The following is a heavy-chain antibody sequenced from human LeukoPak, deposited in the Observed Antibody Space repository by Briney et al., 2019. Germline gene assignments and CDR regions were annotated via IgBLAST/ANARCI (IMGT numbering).Heavy chain of an antibody. CDR1: GGSISSYY. Sequence: SETLSLTCTVSGGSISSYYWSWIRQPPGKGLEWIGYIYYSGSTNYNPSLKSRVTISVDTSKNQFSLKLSSVTAADTAVYYCARDGPPSDYYYMDVWGKGTTVTVSS. D-gene: IGHD3/OR15-3a*01. J-gene: IGHJ6*03. V-gene: IGHV4-59*01. CDR3: ARDGPPSDYYYMDV. CDR2: IYYSGST.